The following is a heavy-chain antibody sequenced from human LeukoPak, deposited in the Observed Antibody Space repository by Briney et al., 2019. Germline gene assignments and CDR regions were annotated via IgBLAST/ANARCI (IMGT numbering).Heavy chain of an antibody. D-gene: IGHD6-19*01. CDR1: GFTFDDYA. CDR3: AKVGEWLVQGGYFDY. CDR2: ISWDGGST. Sequence: GGSLRLSCAASGFTFDDYAMHWVRQAPGKGLEWVSLISWDGGSTYYADSVKGRFTISRDNSKNSLYLQMNSLRAEDTALYYCAKVGEWLVQGGYFDYWGQGTLVTVSS. J-gene: IGHJ4*02. V-gene: IGHV3-43D*03.